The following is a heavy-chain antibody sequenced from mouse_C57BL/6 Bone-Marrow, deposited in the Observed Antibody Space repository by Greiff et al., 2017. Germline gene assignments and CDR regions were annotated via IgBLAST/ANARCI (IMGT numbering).Heavy chain of an antibody. D-gene: IGHD1-1*01. CDR2: IRLKSDNYAT. CDR3: TDYEPYAMDY. J-gene: IGHJ4*01. V-gene: IGHV6-3*01. Sequence: EVKLEESGGGLVQPGGSMKLSCVASGFTFSNYWMNWVHQSPEKGLEWVAQIRLKSDNYATHYAESVKGRFTISRDDSKSSVYLQMNNLRAEDTGIYYCTDYEPYAMDYWGQGTSVTVSS. CDR1: GFTFSNYW.